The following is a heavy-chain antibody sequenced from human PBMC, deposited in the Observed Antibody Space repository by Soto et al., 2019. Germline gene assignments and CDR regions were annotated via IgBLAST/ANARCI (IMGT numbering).Heavy chain of an antibody. CDR3: ARQGPSLLVDAFDI. CDR2: IYHSGST. CDR1: SGSISSSNW. J-gene: IGHJ3*02. V-gene: IGHV4-4*02. D-gene: IGHD6-6*01. Sequence: SETLSLTCAVSSGSISSSNWWSWVRQPPGKGLEWIGEIYHSGSTNYNPSLKSRVTISVDKSKNQFSLKLSSVTAADTAVYYCARQGPSLLVDAFDIWGQGTLVTVSS.